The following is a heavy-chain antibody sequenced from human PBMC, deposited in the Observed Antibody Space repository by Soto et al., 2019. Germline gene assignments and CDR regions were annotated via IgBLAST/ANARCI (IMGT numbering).Heavy chain of an antibody. CDR2: INPNSGGT. CDR3: ARSYISSSYWFDP. D-gene: IGHD6-6*01. J-gene: IGHJ5*02. CDR1: GYTFTGYY. V-gene: IGHV1-2*02. Sequence: ASVKVSCKASGYTFTGYYMHWVRQAPGQRLEWMGLINPNSGGTSYAQKFQDRVTMTRDTSTSTVYMELSSLRSDDTAMYYCARSYISSSYWFDPCGQGTLVTVSS.